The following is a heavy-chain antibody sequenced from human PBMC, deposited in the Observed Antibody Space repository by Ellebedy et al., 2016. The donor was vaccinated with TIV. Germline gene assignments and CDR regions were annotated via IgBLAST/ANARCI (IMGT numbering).Heavy chain of an antibody. J-gene: IGHJ5*02. Sequence: GESLKISCVASGFPFSNYWMHWVRQVPGKGLMWVSRINTDGTTTRYADSVKGRFTIFRDNAKNTVFLQMKSLTAEDTAVYYCVRSFGRVFDPWGQGTLVTVSS. CDR3: VRSFGRVFDP. CDR1: GFPFSNYW. D-gene: IGHD3-10*01. CDR2: INTDGTTT. V-gene: IGHV3-74*01.